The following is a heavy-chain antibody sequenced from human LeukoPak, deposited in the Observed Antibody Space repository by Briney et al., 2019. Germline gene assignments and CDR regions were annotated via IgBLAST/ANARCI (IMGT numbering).Heavy chain of an antibody. CDR1: GYTLTGYY. CDR3: ARAYYGDYEPHFDD. V-gene: IGHV1-2*02. J-gene: IGHJ4*02. D-gene: IGHD4-17*01. CDR2: INANRGGT. Sequence: ASLKVSCEASGYTLTGYYMHWGRPSPRQRLWRMWWINANRGGTSYAQKFQGTVTMTRDTSSSTAYMELSRLRTGHTAVDYCARAYYGDYEPHFDDWGQGTLVTVSS.